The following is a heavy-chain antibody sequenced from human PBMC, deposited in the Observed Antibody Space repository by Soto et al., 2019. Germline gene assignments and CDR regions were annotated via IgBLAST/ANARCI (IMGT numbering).Heavy chain of an antibody. CDR2: IYSGGST. CDR3: ARDIAGTTDYYYYGMDV. V-gene: IGHV3-53*01. J-gene: IGHJ6*02. CDR1: GFTVSSNY. D-gene: IGHD1-1*01. Sequence: GGSLRLSCAASGFTVSSNYMSWVRQAPGKGLEWVSVIYSGGSTYYADSVKGRFTISRDNSKNTLYPRMNSLRAEDTAVYYCARDIAGTTDYYYYGMDVWGQGTTVTVSS.